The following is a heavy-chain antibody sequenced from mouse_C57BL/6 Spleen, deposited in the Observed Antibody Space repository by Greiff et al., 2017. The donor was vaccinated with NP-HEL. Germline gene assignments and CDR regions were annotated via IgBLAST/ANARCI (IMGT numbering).Heavy chain of an antibody. V-gene: IGHV2-5*01. CDR1: GFSLTSYG. Sequence: VQRVESGPGLVQPSQSLSITCTVSGFSLTSYGVHWVRQSPGKGLEWLGVIWRGGSTDYNAAFMSRLSITKDNSKSQVFFKMNSLQADDTAIYYCAPLTGTGDAMDYWGQGTSVTVSS. CDR3: APLTGTGDAMDY. J-gene: IGHJ4*01. CDR2: IWRGGST. D-gene: IGHD4-1*01.